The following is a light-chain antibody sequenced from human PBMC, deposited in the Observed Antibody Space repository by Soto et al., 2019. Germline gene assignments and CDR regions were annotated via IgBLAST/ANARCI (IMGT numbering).Light chain of an antibody. J-gene: IGLJ1*01. CDR1: SLGDKY. CDR3: QAWDSNTANV. CDR2: QDI. V-gene: IGLV3-1*01. Sequence: SYELSQPPSVSVSPGQTASSTCSGDSLGDKYVCWYQQRPGQSPVMVIYQDIKRPSGIPERFSGSNSGNTATLTISGTQAMDEADYYCQAWDSNTANVFGTGTKLTVL.